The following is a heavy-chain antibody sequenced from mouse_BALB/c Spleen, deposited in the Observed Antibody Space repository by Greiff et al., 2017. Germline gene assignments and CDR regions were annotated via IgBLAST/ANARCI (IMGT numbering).Heavy chain of an antibody. J-gene: IGHJ2*01. CDR1: GFTFSSYA. D-gene: IGHD3-3*01. CDR2: ISSGGST. V-gene: IGHV5-6-5*01. Sequence: EVKLMESGGGLVKPGGSLKLSCAASGFTFSSYAMSWVRQTPEKRLEWVASISSGGSTYYPDSVKGRFTISRDNARNILYLQMSSLRSEDTAMYYCARVRAYYFDYWGQGTTLTVSS. CDR3: ARVRAYYFDY.